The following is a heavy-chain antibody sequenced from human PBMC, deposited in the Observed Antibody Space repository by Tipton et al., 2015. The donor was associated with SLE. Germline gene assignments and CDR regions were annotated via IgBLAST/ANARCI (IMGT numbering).Heavy chain of an antibody. J-gene: IGHJ4*02. D-gene: IGHD1-1*01. CDR2: IYHSGST. CDR3: ARQANFYYFDY. Sequence: TLSLTCAVSGYSISSGYYWGWIRQPPGKGLEWIGSIYHSGSTYYNPSLKSRVTISVDTSKNQFSLILTSVTAADTAVYYCARQANFYYFDYWGQGTQVTVSS. CDR1: GYSISSGYY. V-gene: IGHV4-38-2*01.